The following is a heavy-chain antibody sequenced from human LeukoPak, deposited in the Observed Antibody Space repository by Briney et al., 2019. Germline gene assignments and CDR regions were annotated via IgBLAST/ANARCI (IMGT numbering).Heavy chain of an antibody. Sequence: SETLSLTCTISGGSIDTYNYYWGWIRQPPGKGLEWIGSIYFDGSTYYNPSLKSRVTISLHTSNNQFSLKLRSVTTADTAVYYCARADSGNSDDSLDIWGQGTMVTVSS. D-gene: IGHD4-23*01. CDR2: IYFDGST. CDR1: GGSIDTYNYY. V-gene: IGHV4-39*07. J-gene: IGHJ3*02. CDR3: ARADSGNSDDSLDI.